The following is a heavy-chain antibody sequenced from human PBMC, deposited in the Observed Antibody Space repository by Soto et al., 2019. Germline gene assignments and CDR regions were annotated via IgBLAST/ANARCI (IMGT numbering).Heavy chain of an antibody. CDR1: GDSFTSDNR. Sequence: PSETLSLTCAMSGDSFTSDNRWTWLRQTPGQGLEWSGEIYRTGSTNSNPPLKSRVTISLDKSENQFSLKVTSLTAADTAGYHGASQVAGTSVDDWGQGTLVTSSS. V-gene: IGHV4-4*02. CDR3: ASQVAGTSVDD. J-gene: IGHJ4*02. D-gene: IGHD1-7*01. CDR2: IYRTGST.